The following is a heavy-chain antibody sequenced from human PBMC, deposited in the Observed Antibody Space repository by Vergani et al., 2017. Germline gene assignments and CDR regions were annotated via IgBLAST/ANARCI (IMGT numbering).Heavy chain of an antibody. CDR2: IYYSGST. V-gene: IGHV4-31*03. Sequence: QVQLQESGPGLVKPSQTLSLTCTVSGGSISSGGYYWSWIRQHPGKGLEWIGYIYYSGSTYYNPSLKSRVTISVDTSKNQFSLKLSSVTAADTAVYYCATGRPVTTGKEGRVPDKKNYYYYCYMDIWGKGTTVTVSS. CDR1: GGSISSGGYY. J-gene: IGHJ6*03. CDR3: ATGRPVTTGKEGRVPDKKNYYYYCYMDI. D-gene: IGHD4-17*01.